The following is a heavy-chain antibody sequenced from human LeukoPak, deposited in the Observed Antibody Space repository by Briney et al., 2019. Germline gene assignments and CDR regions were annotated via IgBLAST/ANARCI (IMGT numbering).Heavy chain of an antibody. CDR1: GGSINGYY. D-gene: IGHD1-7*01. CDR2: IYTSEST. Sequence: SETLSLTCTVSGGSINGYYWSWIRQSAGKGLEWIGRIYTSESTNYNPSLKSRVTMSVDTSRNQFSLKLRSVTAADTAVYYCARVSRGWNFVDYWGQGTLVTVSS. V-gene: IGHV4-4*07. J-gene: IGHJ4*02. CDR3: ARVSRGWNFVDY.